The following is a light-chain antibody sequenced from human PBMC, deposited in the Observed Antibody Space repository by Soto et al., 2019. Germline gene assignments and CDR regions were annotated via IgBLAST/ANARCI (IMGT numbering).Light chain of an antibody. Sequence: EIVMTQSPATLSLSPGERAALSCRASQSINRELAWYQQKPGQPPRLLIYGASTRATGVPARFTGSESGSEFTLTISGLQSEDFAVYYCQQGHNWPLTFGQGTRLEL. CDR2: GAS. CDR3: QQGHNWPLT. J-gene: IGKJ2*01. CDR1: QSINRE. V-gene: IGKV3-15*01.